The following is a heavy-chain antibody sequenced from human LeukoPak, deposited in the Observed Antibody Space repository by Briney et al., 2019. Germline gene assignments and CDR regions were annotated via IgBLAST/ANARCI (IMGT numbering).Heavy chain of an antibody. CDR3: ARSKVLRYFDWLLPAYFDY. Sequence: GGSLRLSCAASGFTVSSNYMSWVRQGPGKGLDWVSVIYSGGSTYYADSVKGRFTISRDNSKNTLYLQMNSLRAEDTAVYYCARSKVLRYFDWLLPAYFDYWGQGTLVTVSP. J-gene: IGHJ4*02. D-gene: IGHD3-9*01. CDR2: IYSGGST. V-gene: IGHV3-53*01. CDR1: GFTVSSNY.